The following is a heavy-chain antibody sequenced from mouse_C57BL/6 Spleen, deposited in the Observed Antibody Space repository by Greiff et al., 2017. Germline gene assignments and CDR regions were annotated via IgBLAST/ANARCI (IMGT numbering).Heavy chain of an antibody. J-gene: IGHJ2*01. V-gene: IGHV14-4*01. CDR2: IDPENGDT. D-gene: IGHD2-5*01. CDR3: TYYSIYFDY. Sequence: EVKVVESGAELVRPGASVKLSCTASGFNIKDDYMHWVKQRPEQGLEWIGWIDPENGDTEYASKFQGKATITADTSSNTAYLQLSSLTSEDTAVYYCTYYSIYFDYWGQGTTLTVSS. CDR1: GFNIKDDY.